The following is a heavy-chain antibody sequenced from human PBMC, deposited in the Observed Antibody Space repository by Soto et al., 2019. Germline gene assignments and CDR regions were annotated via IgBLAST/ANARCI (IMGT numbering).Heavy chain of an antibody. V-gene: IGHV3-21*01. J-gene: IGHJ4*02. CDR1: GFMFSSYT. Sequence: VGSLRLSCTASGFMFSSYTMNWVRQAPGKGLEWVSSVSFRGDIYYADSLEGRFTISRDDAENSLYLQMNSLRAEDTAVYYCARGCSSASCYYYWGQGTLVTVSS. CDR2: VSFRGDI. CDR3: ARGCSSASCYYY. D-gene: IGHD2-2*01.